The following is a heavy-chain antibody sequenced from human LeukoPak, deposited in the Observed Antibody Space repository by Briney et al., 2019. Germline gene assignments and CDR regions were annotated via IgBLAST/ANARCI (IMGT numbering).Heavy chain of an antibody. Sequence: GGSLRLSCEGSGFTFSSYWIHWVRQAPGKGLEWVSSIKGDGNRTSYADSVKGRFTISKDNAKNTLYLQMNSLRVEDTAVYYCARGLGSTYPGDYYYYGMDVWGQGTTVTVSS. CDR1: GFTFSSYW. CDR2: IKGDGNRT. J-gene: IGHJ6*02. CDR3: ARGLGSTYPGDYYYYGMDV. D-gene: IGHD2-15*01. V-gene: IGHV3-74*01.